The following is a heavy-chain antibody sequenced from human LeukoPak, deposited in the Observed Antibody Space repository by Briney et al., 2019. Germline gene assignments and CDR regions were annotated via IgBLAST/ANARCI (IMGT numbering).Heavy chain of an antibody. CDR2: ISGSGGST. V-gene: IGHV3-23*01. CDR3: AKNGQPHLAYCGGDCYSFDY. J-gene: IGHJ4*02. D-gene: IGHD2-21*02. Sequence: PGGPLRLSCAASGFTFSSYAMSWVRQAPGKGLEWVSAISGSGGSTYYADSVKGRFTISRDNSKNTLYLQMNSLRAEDTAVYYCAKNGQPHLAYCGGDCYSFDYWGQGTLVTVSS. CDR1: GFTFSSYA.